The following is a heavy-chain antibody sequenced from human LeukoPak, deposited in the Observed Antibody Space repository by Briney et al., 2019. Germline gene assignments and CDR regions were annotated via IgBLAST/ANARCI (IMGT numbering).Heavy chain of an antibody. D-gene: IGHD1-14*01. J-gene: IGHJ4*02. CDR3: ATGTTTPHHHYDY. Sequence: ASVKVSCKASGYTFTSYGISWVRQAPGQGLEWMGWISAYNGNTNYAQKLQGRVTMITDTSTSTACMELRSLRSDDTAVYYCATGTTTPHHHYDYWGQGTLVTVSS. CDR2: ISAYNGNT. CDR1: GYTFTSYG. V-gene: IGHV1-18*01.